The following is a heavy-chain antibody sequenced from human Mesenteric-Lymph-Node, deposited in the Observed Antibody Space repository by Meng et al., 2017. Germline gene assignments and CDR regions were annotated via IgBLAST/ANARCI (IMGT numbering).Heavy chain of an antibody. CDR3: ARDKGRYFDWLLSGAFDI. V-gene: IGHV3-33*01. CDR1: GFTFSSYG. D-gene: IGHD3-9*01. CDR2: IWYDGSNK. Sequence: GESLKISCAASGFTFSSYGMHWVRQAPGKGLEWVAVIWYDGSNKYYADSVKGRFTISRDNSKNTLYLQMNSLRAEDTAVYYCARDKGRYFDWLLSGAFDIWGQGTMVTVSS. J-gene: IGHJ3*02.